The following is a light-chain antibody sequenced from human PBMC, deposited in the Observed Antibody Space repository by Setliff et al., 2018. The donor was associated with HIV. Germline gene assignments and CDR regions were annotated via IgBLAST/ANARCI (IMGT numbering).Light chain of an antibody. CDR2: EVS. J-gene: IGLJ1*01. V-gene: IGLV2-14*01. Sequence: QSVLTQPASVSGSPGQSITISCTGTSSDIGGYSHVSWYQQHPGKVPKLIIYEVSNRPSGVSNRFSGSKSGNTASLTISGLQAEDEADYYCSSYAITNTLLFGTGTKVTVL. CDR3: SSYAITNTLL. CDR1: SSDIGGYSH.